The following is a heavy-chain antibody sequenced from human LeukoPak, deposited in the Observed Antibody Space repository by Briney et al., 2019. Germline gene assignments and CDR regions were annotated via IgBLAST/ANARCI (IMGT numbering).Heavy chain of an antibody. CDR1: GGSISSGGYY. J-gene: IGHJ5*02. D-gene: IGHD6-13*01. V-gene: IGHV4-31*03. CDR3: ARGSIAAAANWFDP. Sequence: SETLSLTCTVSGGSISSGGYYWSWIRQHPGKGLEWIGYIYYSGSTYYNPSLKSRVTISVDTSKSQFSLKLSSVTAADTAVYYCARGSIAAAANWFDPWGQGTLVTVSS. CDR2: IYYSGST.